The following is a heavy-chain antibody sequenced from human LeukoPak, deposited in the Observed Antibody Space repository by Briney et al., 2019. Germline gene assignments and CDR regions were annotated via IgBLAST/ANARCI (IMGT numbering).Heavy chain of an antibody. D-gene: IGHD3-16*01. Sequence: ASVKVSCKVSEYTLTNYYIHWVRQAPGQGLEWMGWINPNNGVTILERKFQGRVTMTRDTSISTVYMEVSRLTSDDRAVYFCAREAFGGFDSWGQGTLVTVSS. CDR3: AREAFGGFDS. CDR1: EYTLTNYY. V-gene: IGHV1-2*02. CDR2: INPNNGVT. J-gene: IGHJ5*01.